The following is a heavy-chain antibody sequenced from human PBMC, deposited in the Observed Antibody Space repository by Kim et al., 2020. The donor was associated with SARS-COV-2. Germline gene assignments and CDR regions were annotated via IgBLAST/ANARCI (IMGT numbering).Heavy chain of an antibody. CDR2: IDYTGTT. D-gene: IGHD1-1*01. Sequence: SETLSLTCAVFGGSISNVDFYWGWIRQPPGKGLEWVGNIDYTGTTYYNPSLKSRVSMSVDSSKNQFSLRLTSLTAADTAVYYCARPYRRRGGGAWFDPWGQGTLLTVSS. V-gene: IGHV4-39*01. CDR3: ARPYRRRGGGAWFDP. CDR1: GGSISNVDFY. J-gene: IGHJ5*02.